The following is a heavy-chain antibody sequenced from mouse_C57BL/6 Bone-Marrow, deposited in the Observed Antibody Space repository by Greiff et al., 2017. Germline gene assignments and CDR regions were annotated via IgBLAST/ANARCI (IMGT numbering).Heavy chain of an antibody. V-gene: IGHV1-82*01. CDR1: GYAFSSSW. Sequence: QVQLQQSGPELVKPGASVKISCKASGYAFSSSWMNWVKQRPGKGLEWIGRIYPGDGDTNYNGKFKGKATLTADKSSSTAYMQLSSLTSEDSAVYFCARGVTTNDFDYWGQGTTLTVSS. J-gene: IGHJ2*01. CDR3: ARGVTTNDFDY. D-gene: IGHD2-2*01. CDR2: IYPGDGDT.